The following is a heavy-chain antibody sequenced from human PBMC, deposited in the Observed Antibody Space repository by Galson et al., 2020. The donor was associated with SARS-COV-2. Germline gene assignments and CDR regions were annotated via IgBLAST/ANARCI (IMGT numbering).Heavy chain of an antibody. CDR1: GFTFTSSA. V-gene: IGHV1-58*02. J-gene: IGHJ4*02. CDR2: IVVGSGNT. Sequence: SVKVYCKASGFTFTSSAMQWVRQARGQRLEWIGWIVVGSGNTNYAQKFQERVTITRDMSTSTAYMELSSLRSEDTAVYYCAAYFYYDSSGYFNYWGQGTLVTVSS. D-gene: IGHD3-22*01. CDR3: AAYFYYDSSGYFNY.